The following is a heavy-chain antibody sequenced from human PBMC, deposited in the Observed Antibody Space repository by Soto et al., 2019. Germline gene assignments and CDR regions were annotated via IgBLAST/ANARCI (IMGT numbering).Heavy chain of an antibody. J-gene: IGHJ5*02. CDR3: GRGKRYCSGGNCYSALLP. CDR2: INWNADST. V-gene: IGHV3-20*04. D-gene: IGHD2-15*01. CDR1: GFTFDDYG. Sequence: EVQLVESGGGVVRPGGSLRLSCAASGFTFDDYGMSWVRQAPGKGLEWVCGINWNADSTSYADSVKGRFTISRDNAKNSLYVKMNSLRAEDTALYYCGRGKRYCSGGNCYSALLPWGQGTLFTAPS.